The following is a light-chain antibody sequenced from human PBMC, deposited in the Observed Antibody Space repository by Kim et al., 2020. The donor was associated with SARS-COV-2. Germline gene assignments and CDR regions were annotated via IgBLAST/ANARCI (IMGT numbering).Light chain of an antibody. V-gene: IGKV1-5*01. CDR2: DAS. CDR3: QQYNSDSA. Sequence: DIQMTQSPSTLSASVGDRVTITCRASQSISTWLAWYQQKPGKAPNLLIYDASTLESGVPSRFSGSGSGTEFTLTISSLQPDDFATYYCQQYNSDSAFGGGTKVDIK. J-gene: IGKJ4*01. CDR1: QSISTW.